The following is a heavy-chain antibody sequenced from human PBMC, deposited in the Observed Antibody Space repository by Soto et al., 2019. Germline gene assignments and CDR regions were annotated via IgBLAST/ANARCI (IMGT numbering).Heavy chain of an antibody. CDR2: IYYSGST. J-gene: IGHJ6*02. CDR1: GGSISSSSYY. V-gene: IGHV4-39*01. D-gene: IGHD6-6*01. CDR3: ARQGSSSSNQLNYYYYYGMDV. Sequence: PSETLSLTCTVSGGSISSSSYYWGWIRQPPGKGLEWIGSIYYSGSTYYNPSLKSRVTISVDTSKNQFSLKLSSVTAADTAVYYCARQGSSSSNQLNYYYYYGMDVWGQGTTVTVSS.